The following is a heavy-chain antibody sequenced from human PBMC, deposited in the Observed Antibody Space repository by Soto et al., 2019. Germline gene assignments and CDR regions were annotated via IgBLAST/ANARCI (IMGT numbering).Heavy chain of an antibody. V-gene: IGHV4-59*12. CDR2: VHYSGSA. Sequence: SETLSLTCTVSGGSISTYYCRWTRQPPGKGLEWLGYVHYSGSANYNPSLKSRVTTSVDTSQNQFSLKLRSVTAADTAVYYCARDSGLQLVPPYWGQGTLVT. J-gene: IGHJ1*01. D-gene: IGHD5-12*01. CDR1: GGSISTYY. CDR3: ARDSGLQLVPPY.